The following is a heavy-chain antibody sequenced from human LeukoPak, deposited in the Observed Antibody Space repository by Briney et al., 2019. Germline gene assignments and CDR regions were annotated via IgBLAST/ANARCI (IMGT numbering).Heavy chain of an antibody. V-gene: IGHV4-31*03. CDR3: ARDSSGYQGDGYYFDY. D-gene: IGHD3-22*01. Sequence: SETLSLTCTVSGGSISSGGYYWSWIRQHPGQGLEWIGYIYYSGSTYYNPSLKSRVTISVDTSKNQFSLKLSSVTAADTAVYYCARDSSGYQGDGYYFDYWGQGTLVTVSS. J-gene: IGHJ4*02. CDR1: GGSISSGGYY. CDR2: IYYSGST.